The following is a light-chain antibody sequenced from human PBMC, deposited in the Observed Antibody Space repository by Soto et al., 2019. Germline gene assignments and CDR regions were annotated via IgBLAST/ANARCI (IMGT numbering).Light chain of an antibody. V-gene: IGLV2-14*01. CDR2: DVT. CDR1: SSDVGGYNY. Sequence: QSALTQPASVSGSPGQSISISCTGTSSDVGGYNYVSWYQQHPGKAPKLMIYDVTNRPSGISSRFSGSMSANTASLTISGLQAEDEADYYCSSYTRSSTVVFGGGTKLTVL. J-gene: IGLJ2*01. CDR3: SSYTRSSTVV.